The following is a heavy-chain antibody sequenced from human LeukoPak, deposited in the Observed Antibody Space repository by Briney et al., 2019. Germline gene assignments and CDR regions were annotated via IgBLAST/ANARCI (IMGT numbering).Heavy chain of an antibody. V-gene: IGHV3-23*01. CDR1: GFTFSSYA. CDR3: ATLLLDYFDY. J-gene: IGHJ4*02. D-gene: IGHD2-21*02. Sequence: GASLRLSCAASGFTFSSYAMSWVRQAPGKGLEWVSAISGSGGSTYYADSVKGRFTISRDNSKNTLYLQMDSLRAEDTAVYYCATLLLDYFDYWGQGTLVTVSS. CDR2: ISGSGGST.